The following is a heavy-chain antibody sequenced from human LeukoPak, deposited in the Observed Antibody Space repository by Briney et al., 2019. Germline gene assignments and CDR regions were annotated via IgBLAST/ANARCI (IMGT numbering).Heavy chain of an antibody. V-gene: IGHV3-23*01. CDR2: ISGSGGGT. CDR3: AKRGVVIRVILVGFHKEAYYFDS. CDR1: GITLSNYG. Sequence: GGSLRLSCAVSGITLSNYGMSWVRQAPGKGLEWFAGISGSGGGTNYADSVKGRFTISRDNPKNTLFLQMNNLRAEDTAVYFCAKRGVVIRVILVGFHKEAYYFDSWGQGALVTVSS. D-gene: IGHD3-22*01. J-gene: IGHJ4*02.